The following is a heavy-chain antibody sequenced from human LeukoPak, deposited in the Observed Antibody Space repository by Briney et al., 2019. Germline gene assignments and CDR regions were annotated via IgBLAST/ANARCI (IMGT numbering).Heavy chain of an antibody. CDR1: GGSISSSSYY. J-gene: IGHJ5*02. CDR3: ARGGCSGGSCYIPFYNWFDP. V-gene: IGHV4-39*07. Sequence: SETLSLTCTVSGGSISSSSYYWGWIRQPPGKGLEWIGSIYYSGSTYYNPSLKSRVTISVDTSKNQFSLKLSSVTAADTAVYYCARGGCSGGSCYIPFYNWFDPWGQGTLVTVSS. D-gene: IGHD2-15*01. CDR2: IYYSGST.